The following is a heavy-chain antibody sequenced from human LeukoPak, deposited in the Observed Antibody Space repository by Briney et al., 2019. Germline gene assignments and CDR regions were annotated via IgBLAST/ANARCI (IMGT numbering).Heavy chain of an antibody. J-gene: IGHJ4*02. CDR3: AREAYSGSYHDY. CDR2: IYYSGST. V-gene: IGHV4-59*01. CDR1: GGSISSYY. D-gene: IGHD1-26*01. Sequence: SETLSLTCTVSGGSISSYYWSWIRQPPGKGLEWIGYIYYSGSTNYNPSLKSRVTISVDTSKNQFSLKLSSVTAADTAVYYCAREAYSGSYHDYWGQGTLVTVSS.